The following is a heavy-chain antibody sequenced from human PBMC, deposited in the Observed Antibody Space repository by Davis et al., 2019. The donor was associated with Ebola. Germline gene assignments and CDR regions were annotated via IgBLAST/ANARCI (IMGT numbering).Heavy chain of an antibody. CDR3: GRSGGRYYFDY. CDR2: INAGNGNT. Sequence: ASVKVSCKASGYTFTSYAMHWVRQAPGQRLEWMGWINAGNGNTKYSQKFQGRVTITRDTSASTAYMELSSLRSEDTAVYYCGRSGGRYYFDYWGQGTLVTVSS. D-gene: IGHD3-16*01. V-gene: IGHV1-3*01. J-gene: IGHJ4*02. CDR1: GYTFTSYA.